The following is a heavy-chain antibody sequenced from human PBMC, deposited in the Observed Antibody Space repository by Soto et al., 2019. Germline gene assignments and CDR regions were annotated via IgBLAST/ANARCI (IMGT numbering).Heavy chain of an antibody. CDR3: AKDFGLRGAASGLGYYGIDV. CDR1: GFTFSSYA. D-gene: IGHD6-13*01. V-gene: IGHV3-23*01. Sequence: EVQLLESGGGLVQPGGSLRLSCAASGFTFSSYAMSWVRQAPGKGLEWVSAISGSGGSTYYADSVKGRFTISRDNSKNTLYLQMSSLRAEDTAVYYWAKDFGLRGAASGLGYYGIDVWGQGTTVIV. CDR2: ISGSGGST. J-gene: IGHJ6*02.